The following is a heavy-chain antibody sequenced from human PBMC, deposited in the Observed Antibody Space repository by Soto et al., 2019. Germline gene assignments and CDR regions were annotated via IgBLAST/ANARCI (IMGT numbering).Heavy chain of an antibody. D-gene: IGHD6-6*01. Sequence: HSYSLSIACALYSGSVWGYDGGGILQPPGKGLEWIGEISQSGNTNYSPSLKSRVSISIDTSKKQFSLNLASVSAADTAVYYCARAPKVSGSSQTRPDFWGQGTFVTV. J-gene: IGHJ4*02. CDR1: SGSVWGYD. CDR3: ARAPKVSGSSQTRPDF. CDR2: ISQSGNT. V-gene: IGHV4-34*01.